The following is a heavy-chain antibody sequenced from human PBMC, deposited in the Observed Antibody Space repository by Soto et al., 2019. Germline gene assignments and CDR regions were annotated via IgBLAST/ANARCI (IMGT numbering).Heavy chain of an antibody. V-gene: IGHV4-59*01. Sequence: QVQLQESGPGLVKPSETLSLTCTVSGGSISSYYWSWIRQPPGKGLEWIGYIYYSGSTNYNPSLNTRVTIRVDTSTNRFSVKQRSVTAADTAVYYCARGYSREGGFDYWGRGPLVTVAS. CDR1: GGSISSYY. D-gene: IGHD3-22*01. CDR3: ARGYSREGGFDY. J-gene: IGHJ4*02. CDR2: IYYSGST.